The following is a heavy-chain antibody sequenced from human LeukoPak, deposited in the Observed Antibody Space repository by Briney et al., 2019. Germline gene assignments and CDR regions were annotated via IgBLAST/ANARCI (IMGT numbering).Heavy chain of an antibody. CDR2: ISAYNGNT. CDR3: ARTLWFGELLYYFDY. Sequence: ASVKVSCKASGYTFTSYGISWVRQAPGQGLEWMGWISAYNGNTNYAQKLQGRVTMTTDTSTSTAYMELRSLRSDGTAVYYCARTLWFGELLYYFDYWGQGTLVTVSS. CDR1: GYTFTSYG. V-gene: IGHV1-18*01. J-gene: IGHJ4*02. D-gene: IGHD3-10*01.